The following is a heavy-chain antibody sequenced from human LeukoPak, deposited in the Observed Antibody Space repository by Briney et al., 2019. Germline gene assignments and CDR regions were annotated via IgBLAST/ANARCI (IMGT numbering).Heavy chain of an antibody. D-gene: IGHD3-10*01. Sequence: GGSLRLSCAASGFTFSSYGMHWVRQAPGKGLEWVAVISYDGSNKYYADSVKGRFTISRDNSKNTLYLQMNSLRAEDTAVYYCAKISEGSGSSYFDYWGQGTLVTVSS. CDR1: GFTFSSYG. CDR2: ISYDGSNK. V-gene: IGHV3-30*18. CDR3: AKISEGSGSSYFDY. J-gene: IGHJ4*02.